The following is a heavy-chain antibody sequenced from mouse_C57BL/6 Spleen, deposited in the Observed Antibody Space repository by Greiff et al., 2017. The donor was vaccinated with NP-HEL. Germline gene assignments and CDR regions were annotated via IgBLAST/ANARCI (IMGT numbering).Heavy chain of an antibody. CDR2: ISYDGSN. CDR3: ARVTYGNYAMDY. J-gene: IGHJ4*01. V-gene: IGHV3-6*01. CDR1: GYSITSGYY. D-gene: IGHD2-1*01. Sequence: EVKLMESGPGLVKPSQSLSLTCSVTGYSITSGYYWNWIRQFPGNKLEWMGYISYDGSNNYNPSLKNRISITRDTSKNQFFLKLNSVTTEDTATYYCARVTYGNYAMDYWGQGTSVTVSS.